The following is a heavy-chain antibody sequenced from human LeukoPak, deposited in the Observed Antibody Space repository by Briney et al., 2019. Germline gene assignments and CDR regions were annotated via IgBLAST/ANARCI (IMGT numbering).Heavy chain of an antibody. CDR2: MNPNRGNT. CDR1: GCTFSSYA. J-gene: IGHJ6*03. D-gene: IGHD3-3*01. V-gene: IGHV1-8*02. Sequence: ASVKVSCKASGCTFSSYAINWLRQATGQGLEWMGWMNPNRGNTDYAHKFQGRVTMTRNTSTSTAYMELSSLRLEDTAVYYCARGPTYYDFWSGYWRRYMDVWGKGTTVTVSS. CDR3: ARGPTYYDFWSGYWRRYMDV.